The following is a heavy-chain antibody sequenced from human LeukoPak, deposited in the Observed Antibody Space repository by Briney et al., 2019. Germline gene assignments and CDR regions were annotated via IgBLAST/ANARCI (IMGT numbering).Heavy chain of an antibody. D-gene: IGHD6-13*01. J-gene: IGHJ6*02. CDR1: GFTFSSYS. CDR3: ARDLQQQLVGYYGMDV. Sequence: PGGSLRLSCAASGFTFSSYSMNWVRQAPGKGLEWVSYISSSSSTIYYADSVKGRFTISRDNAKNSLYLQMNSLRDEDTAVYYCARDLQQQLVGYYGMDVWGQGATVTVSS. V-gene: IGHV3-48*02. CDR2: ISSSSSTI.